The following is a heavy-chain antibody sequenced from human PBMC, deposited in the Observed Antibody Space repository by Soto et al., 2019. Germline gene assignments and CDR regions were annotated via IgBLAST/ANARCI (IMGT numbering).Heavy chain of an antibody. CDR2: IYYSGST. D-gene: IGHD2-2*01. V-gene: IGHV4-59*01. CDR1: GGSFSSYY. Sequence: PSETLSLTCAVSGGSFSSYYWSWIRQPPGKGLAWIGYIYYSGSTNYNPSLKSRVTISVDTSKNQFSLKLSSVTAADTAVYYCATEGSTRTSCAPTSYVDGRGVWGQGTTVTVSS. CDR3: ATEGSTRTSCAPTSYVDGRGV. J-gene: IGHJ6*02.